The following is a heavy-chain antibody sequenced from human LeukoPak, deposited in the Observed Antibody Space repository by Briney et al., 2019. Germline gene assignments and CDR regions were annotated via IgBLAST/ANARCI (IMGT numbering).Heavy chain of an antibody. V-gene: IGHV4-30-2*03. Sequence: SETLSLTCTVSGGSISSGGYYWSWIRQPPGKGLEWIGYIYHSGSTYYNPSLKSRVTISVDTSKNQFSLKLSSVTAADTDVYYCARPYCSSTSCLSYYMDVWGKGTTVTVSS. CDR3: ARPYCSSTSCLSYYMDV. CDR1: GGSISSGGYY. J-gene: IGHJ6*03. CDR2: IYHSGST. D-gene: IGHD2-2*01.